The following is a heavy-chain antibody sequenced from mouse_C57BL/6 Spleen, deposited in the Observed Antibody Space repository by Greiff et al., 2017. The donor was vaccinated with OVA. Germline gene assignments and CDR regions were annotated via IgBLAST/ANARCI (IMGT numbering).Heavy chain of an antibody. V-gene: IGHV1-59*01. J-gene: IGHJ2*01. CDR3: ARGEITTVAP. CDR2: IDPSDSYT. Sequence: VQLQQPGAELVRPGTSVKLSCKASGYTFTSYWMHWVKQRPGQGLEWIGVIDPSDSYTNYNQKFKGKATLTVDTSSSTAYMQLSSLTSEDSAVYYCARGEITTVAPWGQGTTLTVSS. CDR1: GYTFTSYW. D-gene: IGHD1-1*01.